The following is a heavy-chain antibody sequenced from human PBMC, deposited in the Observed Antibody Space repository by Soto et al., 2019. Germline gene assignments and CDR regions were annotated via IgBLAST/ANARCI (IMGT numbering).Heavy chain of an antibody. CDR1: GGSISSGGYY. CDR2: IYYSGST. J-gene: IGHJ6*02. CDR3: ARAWGFTAAPGSYYCYGMYV. D-gene: IGHD6-25*01. Sequence: QVQLQESGPGLVKPSQTLSLTCTVSGGSISSGGYYWSWIRQHPGKVLEWIGSIYYSGSTYYNPSLKSRVTIPVDTSKNQFSLKLSSVTAADTAVYYCARAWGFTAAPGSYYCYGMYVWGQGTAVTVSS. V-gene: IGHV4-31*03.